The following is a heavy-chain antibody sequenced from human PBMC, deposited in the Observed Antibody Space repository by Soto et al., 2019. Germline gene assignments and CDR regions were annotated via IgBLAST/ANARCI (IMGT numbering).Heavy chain of an antibody. Sequence: QVQLVESGGGVAQPGRSLRLSCAVSGFTFSNYAMHWARLAPGKGLEWVAVISFDGSTEYYADSVKGRFSVSRDNPKTTLYLQLNSLRPEDTAVYYCAKEIVRGVPLTPDYYYFGLDVWGHGTTVTVSS. D-gene: IGHD3-10*01. CDR3: AKEIVRGVPLTPDYYYFGLDV. CDR1: GFTFSNYA. CDR2: ISFDGSTE. V-gene: IGHV3-30*18. J-gene: IGHJ6*02.